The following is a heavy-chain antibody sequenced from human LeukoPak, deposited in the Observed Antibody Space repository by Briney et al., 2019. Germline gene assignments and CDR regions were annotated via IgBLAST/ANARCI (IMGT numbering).Heavy chain of an antibody. CDR1: GFNFSYYA. J-gene: IGHJ4*02. CDR3: AKPAWNDGSYYFDY. CDR2: VSYDGNDG. D-gene: IGHD1-1*01. V-gene: IGHV3-30*18. Sequence: GGSLRLSCIGSGFNFSYYAIYWVRQAPGKGLEWVAVVSYDGNDGYYADSVKGRFSISRDNSQNTVTLQMNNLRVDDTAIYYCAKPAWNDGSYYFDYWGQGTLVTVSS.